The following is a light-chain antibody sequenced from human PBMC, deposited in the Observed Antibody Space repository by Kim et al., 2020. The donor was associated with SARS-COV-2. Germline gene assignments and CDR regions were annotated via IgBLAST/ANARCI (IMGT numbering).Light chain of an antibody. CDR2: GKD. CDR1: SLRSYY. CDR3: NSRDSNDYEV. V-gene: IGLV3-19*01. Sequence: SSELTQDPAVSVALGQTVRITCQGDSLRSYYASWYQQKPGQAPKVVIYGKDNRPSGVPDRFSGSSSGNTAYLTITGTQAGDEADYYCNSRDSNDYEVFGGGTKVTVL. J-gene: IGLJ2*01.